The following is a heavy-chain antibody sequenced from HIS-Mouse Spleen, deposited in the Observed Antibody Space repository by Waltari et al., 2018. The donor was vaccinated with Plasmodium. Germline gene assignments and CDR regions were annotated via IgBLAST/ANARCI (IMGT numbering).Heavy chain of an antibody. V-gene: IGHV3-7*01. CDR3: ASSWYWYFDL. D-gene: IGHD6-13*01. CDR2: IKQDGSEK. Sequence: EVQLVESGGGLVKPGGSLRLSCAPSGFTFSSYWMSWVRQAPGKGLEWVANIKQDGSEKYYVDSVKGRFTISRDNAKNSLYLQMNSLRAEDTAVYYCASSWYWYFDLWGRGTLVTVSS. CDR1: GFTFSSYW. J-gene: IGHJ2*01.